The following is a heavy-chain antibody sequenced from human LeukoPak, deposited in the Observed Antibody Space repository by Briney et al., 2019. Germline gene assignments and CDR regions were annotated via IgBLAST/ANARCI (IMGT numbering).Heavy chain of an antibody. Sequence: PGGSLRLFCAASGFTFSTYNMNWGGQAPGKGLEWVSSIGSSSGYIYYADSVKGRFTISRDNSKNTLYLQMNGLRVEDTAVYYCAKCPGYSCGWSLDYWGQGTLVTVSS. J-gene: IGHJ4*02. V-gene: IGHV3-21*03. D-gene: IGHD6-19*01. CDR1: GFTFSTYN. CDR2: IGSSSGYI. CDR3: AKCPGYSCGWSLDY.